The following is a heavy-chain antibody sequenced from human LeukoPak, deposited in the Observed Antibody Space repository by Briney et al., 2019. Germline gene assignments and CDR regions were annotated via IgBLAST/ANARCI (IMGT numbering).Heavy chain of an antibody. CDR1: GFTFDDYA. CDR2: ISWNSGSI. Sequence: GGSLRLSCAASGFTFDDYAMHWVRQAPGKGLEWVSGISWNSGSIGYADSVKGRFTTSRDNAKNSPYLQMNSLRAEDTALYYCAKANSHFDYWGQGTLVTVSS. D-gene: IGHD5-24*01. J-gene: IGHJ4*02. V-gene: IGHV3-9*01. CDR3: AKANSHFDY.